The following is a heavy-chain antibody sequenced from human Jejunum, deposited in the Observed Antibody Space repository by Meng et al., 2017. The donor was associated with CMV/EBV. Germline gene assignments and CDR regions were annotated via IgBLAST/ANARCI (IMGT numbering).Heavy chain of an antibody. CDR2: IYPDDSDT. CDR1: YSFSNQW. D-gene: IGHD1-1*01. V-gene: IGHV5-51*01. CDR3: ARRGKESERRNWFDP. J-gene: IGHJ5*02. Sequence: YSFSNQWIGWVRQMPGKGLGWMGIIYPDDSDTRYSPSFQGQITISADKFIGTAYLQWTSLKASDTAIYYCARRGKESERRNWFDPWGQGTLVTVSS.